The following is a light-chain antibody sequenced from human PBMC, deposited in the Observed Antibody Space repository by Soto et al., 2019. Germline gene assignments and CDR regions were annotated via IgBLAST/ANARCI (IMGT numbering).Light chain of an antibody. V-gene: IGLV2-8*01. J-gene: IGLJ1*01. Sequence: QSALTQPPSASGSPGQSVTISCTGTSSDVGGYNYVSWYQQHPGKAPKLMIYEVSKRPSGVPDRFSGSKSGNTASLTVSGLQSEDEADSYCGSYAGSNNWNFGTGTKLTVL. CDR1: SSDVGGYNY. CDR2: EVS. CDR3: GSYAGSNNWN.